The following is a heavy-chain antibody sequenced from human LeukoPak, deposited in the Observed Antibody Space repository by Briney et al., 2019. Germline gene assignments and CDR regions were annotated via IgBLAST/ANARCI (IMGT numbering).Heavy chain of an antibody. CDR1: GSRFTSYW. J-gene: IGHJ4*02. CDR2: IDPSDSYT. Sequence: GESLKISCKGSGSRFTSYWISWVRQMPGKGLEWMGRIDPSDSYTNYSPSFQGHVTISADKSISTAYLQWSSLKASDTAMYYCARHGSTNLDYWGQGTLVTVSS. V-gene: IGHV5-10-1*01. CDR3: ARHGSTNLDY. D-gene: IGHD2-2*01.